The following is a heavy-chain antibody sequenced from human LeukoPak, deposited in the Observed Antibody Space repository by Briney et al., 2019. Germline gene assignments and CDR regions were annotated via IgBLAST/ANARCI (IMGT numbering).Heavy chain of an antibody. CDR2: ISFDGSNK. J-gene: IGHJ4*02. CDR3: ARGVTLLSGYYFLGRPLDY. V-gene: IGHV3-30*04. D-gene: IGHD3-22*01. CDR1: GFTFRNYA. Sequence: PGRSLRLSCAASGFTFRNYALYWVRQTPGKGLEWVAVISFDGSNKYYGDSVRDRFTISRDNSKNTLFLQINSVRTEDTAVYYCARGVTLLSGYYFLGRPLDYWGQGTLVTVFS.